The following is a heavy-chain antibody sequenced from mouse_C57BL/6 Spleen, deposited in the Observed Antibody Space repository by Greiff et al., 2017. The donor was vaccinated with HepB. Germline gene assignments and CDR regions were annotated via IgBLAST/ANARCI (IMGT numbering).Heavy chain of an antibody. CDR3: ARTSSTGWYFDV. D-gene: IGHD2-1*01. V-gene: IGHV1-22*01. CDR2: INPNNGGT. CDR1: GYTFTDYN. Sequence: VQLKESGPELVKPGASVKMSCKASGYTFTDYNMHWVKQSHGKSLEWIGYINPNNGGTSYNQKFKGKATLTVNKSSSTAYMELRSLTSEDSAVYYCARTSSTGWYFDVWGTGTTVTVSS. J-gene: IGHJ1*03.